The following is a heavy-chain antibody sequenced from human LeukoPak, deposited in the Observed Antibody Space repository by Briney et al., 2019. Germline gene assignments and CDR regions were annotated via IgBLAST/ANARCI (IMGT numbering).Heavy chain of an antibody. V-gene: IGHV3-23*01. J-gene: IGHJ4*02. CDR1: GFTLSNYA. Sequence: GGSLRLSCAASGFTLSNYAMTWVRQAPGKGLEWVSSITGSGALTYYADSVKGRFTISKDNAVDTLFLQMNSLRADDTAVYYCAKDRVDGSGSQFDSWGQGSLVTVSS. D-gene: IGHD3-10*01. CDR2: ITGSGALT. CDR3: AKDRVDGSGSQFDS.